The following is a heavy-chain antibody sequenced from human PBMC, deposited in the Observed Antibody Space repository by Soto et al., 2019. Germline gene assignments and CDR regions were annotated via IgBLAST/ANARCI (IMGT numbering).Heavy chain of an antibody. J-gene: IGHJ4*02. CDR2: IWYDGSNK. CDR1: GFTFSSYG. V-gene: IGHV3-33*01. D-gene: IGHD3-10*01. CDR3: ARSRSRGFGELN. Sequence: GGSLRLSCAASGFTFSSYGMHWVRQAPGKGLEWVTVIWYDGSNKYYADSVKGRFTISRDNSKNTLYLQMNSLRAEDTAVYYCARSRSRGFGELNWGQGTLVTVSS.